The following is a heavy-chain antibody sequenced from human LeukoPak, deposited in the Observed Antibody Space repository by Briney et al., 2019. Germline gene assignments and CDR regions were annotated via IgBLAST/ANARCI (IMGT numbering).Heavy chain of an antibody. CDR2: ISPHDSDT. Sequence: GESLKISCKGTGYSFTNYWIGWVRQMPGKGLEWMGMISPHDSDTRYSPSFQGQVTISADKSIITAYLQWSSLKASDTATYYCARRCDSGGYRFWFDPWGQGTLVTASS. CDR3: ARRCDSGGYRFWFDP. D-gene: IGHD3-16*02. V-gene: IGHV5-51*01. CDR1: GYSFTNYW. J-gene: IGHJ5*02.